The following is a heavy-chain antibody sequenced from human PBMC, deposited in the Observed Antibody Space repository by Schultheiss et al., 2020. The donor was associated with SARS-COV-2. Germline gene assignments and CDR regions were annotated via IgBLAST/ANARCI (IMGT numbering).Heavy chain of an antibody. Sequence: ASVKVSCKASGFTFTSSAVQWVRQARGQRLEWIGWMNPNSGNTGYAQKFQGRVTMTRNTSISTAYMELSSLRSEDTAVYYCARDGYCSSTSCYMCYWGQGTLVTVSS. CDR3: ARDGYCSSTSCYMCY. CDR1: GFTFTSSA. J-gene: IGHJ4*02. V-gene: IGHV1-8*02. D-gene: IGHD2-2*02. CDR2: MNPNSGNT.